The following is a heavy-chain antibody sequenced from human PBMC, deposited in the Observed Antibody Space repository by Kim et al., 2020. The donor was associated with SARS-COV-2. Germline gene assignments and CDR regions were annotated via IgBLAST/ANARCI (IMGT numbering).Heavy chain of an antibody. Sequence: GGSLRLSCEASGFIFRSFWMHWVRQVPGEGLAWVARISDDGKTTNYADSVMGRFTISRDDARSTLFLHMNSLRGEDTAVYYCGRDLTGRSDYWGRGTLVTVPT. D-gene: IGHD1-26*01. J-gene: IGHJ4*02. V-gene: IGHV3-74*01. CDR2: ISDDGKTT. CDR1: GFIFRSFW. CDR3: GRDLTGRSDY.